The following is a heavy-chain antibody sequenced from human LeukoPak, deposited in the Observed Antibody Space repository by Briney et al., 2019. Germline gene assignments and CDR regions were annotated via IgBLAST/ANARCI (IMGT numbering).Heavy chain of an antibody. CDR1: GYTFTSYD. D-gene: IGHD3-10*01. J-gene: IGHJ4*02. CDR3: ARGALLWFGELFRNFDY. Sequence: GASVKVSCKASGYTFTSYDINWVRQATGQGLEWMGWMNPNSGNTGYAQKFQGRVTMTRNTSISTAYMELSSLRSEDTAVYYCARGALLWFGELFRNFDYWGQGTLVTVSS. CDR2: MNPNSGNT. V-gene: IGHV1-8*01.